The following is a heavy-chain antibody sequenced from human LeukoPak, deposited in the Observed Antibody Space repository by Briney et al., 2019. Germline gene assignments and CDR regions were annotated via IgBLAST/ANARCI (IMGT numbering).Heavy chain of an antibody. CDR1: GFSFTSYW. Sequence: PGGSLRLSCEFSGFSFTSYWMNWVRQAPGKGLEWVANINQGGSGKYYVDSVKGRFTISRDNARNSLYLQMNSLRAEDTAVYYCGRGDPDYWGQGTLVTVSS. J-gene: IGHJ4*02. CDR2: INQGGSGK. CDR3: GRGDPDY. V-gene: IGHV3-7*01.